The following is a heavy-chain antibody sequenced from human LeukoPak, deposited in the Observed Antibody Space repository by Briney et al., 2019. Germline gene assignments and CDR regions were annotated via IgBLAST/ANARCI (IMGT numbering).Heavy chain of an antibody. J-gene: IGHJ6*04. CDR3: AKVPYSDYGSGRPPFMDV. CDR1: GFTFSSYA. D-gene: IGHD3-10*01. V-gene: IGHV3-23*01. Sequence: PGGSLRLSCAASGFTFSSYAMSWVRQAPGKGLEWVSTISDGGGSTYYADSVKGRFTISRDNYKNTLYLQMDSLRAEDMAMYYCAKVPYSDYGSGRPPFMDVWGKGTTVTVSS. CDR2: ISDGGGST.